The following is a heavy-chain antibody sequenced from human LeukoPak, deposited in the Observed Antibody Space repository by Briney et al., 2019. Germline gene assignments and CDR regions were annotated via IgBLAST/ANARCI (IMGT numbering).Heavy chain of an antibody. J-gene: IGHJ4*02. CDR3: AKFPFGGVIAGTFDY. CDR1: GFTFSSYA. V-gene: IGHV3-23*01. D-gene: IGHD3-16*01. CDR2: ISGSGSST. Sequence: PGGSLRLSCAASGFTFSSYAMSWVRQAPGKGLEWVSAISGSGSSTYYADSVKGRFTISRDNSKNTLYLQMNSLRAEDTAVYYCAKFPFGGVIAGTFDYWGQGTLVTVSS.